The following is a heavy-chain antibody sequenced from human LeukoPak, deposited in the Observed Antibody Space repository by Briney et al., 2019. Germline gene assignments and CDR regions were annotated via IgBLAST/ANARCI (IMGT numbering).Heavy chain of an antibody. CDR1: GGSISSYY. D-gene: IGHD3-16*01. J-gene: IGHJ4*02. V-gene: IGHV4-59*12. Sequence: PSETLSLTCTVSGGSISSYYWSWIRQPPGKGLEWIGYIHYSGSTNYNPSLKSRVTISVDTSKNQFSLKLSSVTAADTAVYYCARDLRGLVDYWGQGTLVTVSS. CDR3: ARDLRGLVDY. CDR2: IHYSGST.